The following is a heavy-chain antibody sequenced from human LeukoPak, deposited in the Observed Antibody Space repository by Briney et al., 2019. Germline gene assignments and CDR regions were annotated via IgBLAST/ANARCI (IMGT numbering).Heavy chain of an antibody. D-gene: IGHD3-22*01. J-gene: IGHJ4*02. CDR3: AKAPTKEEEWLLLNYFDY. CDR1: GFTFSSYW. CDR2: ISGSGTRT. V-gene: IGHV3-23*01. Sequence: PGGSLRLACAAYGFTFSSYWMRWVRQAQGKGMGWVSAISGSGTRTYYADSVKGRFTISRDNSKNTLYLQMNSLRAEDTAVYYCAKAPTKEEEWLLLNYFDYWGQGTLVTVSS.